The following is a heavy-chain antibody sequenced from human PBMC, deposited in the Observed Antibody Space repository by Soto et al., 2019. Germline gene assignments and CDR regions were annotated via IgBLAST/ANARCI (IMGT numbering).Heavy chain of an antibody. CDR2: IKEGGSEK. V-gene: IGHV3-7*03. CDR1: GFSFSSSW. D-gene: IGHD3-22*01. J-gene: IGHJ4*02. CDR3: ARGDYYDRRFDS. Sequence: GGSLRLSCAASGFSFSSSWMNWVRQAPGKGLEWVADIKEGGSEKYYVDSLKGRFTISRDNAKNSLYLQMNSLRAEDTAVYYCARGDYYDRRFDSWGQGTLVTVSS.